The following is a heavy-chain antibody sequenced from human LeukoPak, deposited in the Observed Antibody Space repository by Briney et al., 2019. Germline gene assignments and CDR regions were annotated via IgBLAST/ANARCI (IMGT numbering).Heavy chain of an antibody. J-gene: IGHJ4*02. CDR3: ANVLTSSGWFFGHHELHY. CDR2: ISGSGDRA. CDR1: GFSFSTYA. Sequence: PGGSLRLSCAASGFSFSTYAMSWVRQAPGKGLEWVSAISGSGDRAYYADSVRGRFTISRDNSKNTLYLQMSSLRADDTAVYYCANVLTSSGWFFGHHELHYWGQGTLVTVSS. V-gene: IGHV3-23*01. D-gene: IGHD6-19*01.